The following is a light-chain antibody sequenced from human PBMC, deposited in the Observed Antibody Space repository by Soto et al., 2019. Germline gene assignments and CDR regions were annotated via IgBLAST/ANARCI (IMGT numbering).Light chain of an antibody. CDR3: QQYNSYRT. V-gene: IGKV1-5*01. CDR2: DAS. J-gene: IGKJ1*01. Sequence: DIQMTQSPSTLSGSVGDRVTITCRASQSISSWLAWYQQKPGKAPKLLIYDASSLESGVPSRFSGSGSGTEFTLTISSLQPDDFATYYCQQYNSYRTFGQGTKVDIK. CDR1: QSISSW.